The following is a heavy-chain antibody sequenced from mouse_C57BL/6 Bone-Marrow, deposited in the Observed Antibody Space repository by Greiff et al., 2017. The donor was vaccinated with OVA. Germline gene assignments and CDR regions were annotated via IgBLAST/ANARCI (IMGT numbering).Heavy chain of an antibody. V-gene: IGHV1-81*01. CDR3: ARAATVASTGDMDY. J-gene: IGHJ4*01. CDR1: GYTFTSYG. Sequence: VQLQQSGAELARPGASVKLSCTASGYTFTSYGISWVQQRTGQGLEWIGEIYPLTCNTYYNETFTGQATLTAEKSSSTAYMELRSLTSEDTAVYFCARAATVASTGDMDYWGQGTSVTVSA. D-gene: IGHD6-1*01. CDR2: IYPLTCNT.